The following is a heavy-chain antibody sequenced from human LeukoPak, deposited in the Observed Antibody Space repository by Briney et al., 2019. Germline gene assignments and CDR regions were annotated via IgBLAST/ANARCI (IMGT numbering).Heavy chain of an antibody. CDR3: ARGQRGYCSSTSCCMSPD. V-gene: IGHV4-34*01. J-gene: IGHJ4*02. Sequence: PSETLSLTCAVYGGSFSGYYWSWIRQPPGKGLEWIGEINHSGSTNYNPSLKSRVTISVDTSKNQFSLKLSSVTAADTAVYYCARGQRGYCSSTSCCMSPDWGQGTLVTVSS. CDR1: GGSFSGYY. CDR2: INHSGST. D-gene: IGHD2-2*01.